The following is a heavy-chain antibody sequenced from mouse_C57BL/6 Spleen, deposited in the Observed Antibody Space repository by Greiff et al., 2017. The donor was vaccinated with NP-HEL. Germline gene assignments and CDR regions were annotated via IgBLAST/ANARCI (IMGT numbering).Heavy chain of an antibody. CDR3: ASEDLPYWYFDV. CDR1: GFTFSDYY. Sequence: DVKLVESEGGLVQPGSSMKLSCIASGFTFSDYYMAWVRQVPEKGLEWVANINYDGSSTYYLDSLKSRFIISRDTAKNILYLQMSSLKSEDTATYYCASEDLPYWYFDVWGTGTTVTVSS. CDR2: INYDGSST. J-gene: IGHJ1*03. V-gene: IGHV5-16*01.